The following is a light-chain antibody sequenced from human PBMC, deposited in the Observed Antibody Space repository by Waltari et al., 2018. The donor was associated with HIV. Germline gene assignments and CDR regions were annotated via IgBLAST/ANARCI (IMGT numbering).Light chain of an antibody. Sequence: SYELTQPPSVSVSPGQTARITCSGDALPKQYAYWYQQKPGQAPVLVIYKDSERPSGIPERFSGSSSGTTVTLTISGVQAEDEADYYCQSADSSGGYV. J-gene: IGLJ1*01. CDR3: QSADSSGGYV. CDR1: ALPKQY. CDR2: KDS. V-gene: IGLV3-25*03.